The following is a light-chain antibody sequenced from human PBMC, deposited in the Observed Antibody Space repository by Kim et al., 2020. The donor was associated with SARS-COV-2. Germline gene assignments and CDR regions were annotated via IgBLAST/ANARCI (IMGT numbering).Light chain of an antibody. V-gene: IGKV3-11*01. CDR3: QQRIHWRT. CDR1: QSVSSY. CDR2: DAS. J-gene: IGKJ1*01. Sequence: LSLSPGERATLSCRASQSVSSYLAWYQQKPGQAPRLLIYDASSRATDIPARFSGSGSGTDFTLTISSLEPEDFAVYYCQQRIHWRTFGQGTKVDIK.